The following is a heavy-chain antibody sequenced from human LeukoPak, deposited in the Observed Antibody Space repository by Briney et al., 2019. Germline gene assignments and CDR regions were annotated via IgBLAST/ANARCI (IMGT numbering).Heavy chain of an antibody. CDR3: AKNPYYYYYGMDV. CDR2: ISGSGGST. CDR1: GFTFSSYA. V-gene: IGHV3-23*01. J-gene: IGHJ6*02. Sequence: GGSLRLSCAASGFTFSSYAMSWVRQAPGKGLEWVSAISGSGGSTYYADSVKGRFTISRDNSKNTLNLQMNSLRAEDTAVYYCAKNPYYYYYGMDVWGQGTTVTVSS.